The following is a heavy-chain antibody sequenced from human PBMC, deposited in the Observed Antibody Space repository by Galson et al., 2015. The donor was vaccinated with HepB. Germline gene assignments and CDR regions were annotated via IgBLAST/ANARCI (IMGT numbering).Heavy chain of an antibody. CDR3: ATGFPVAAAGFYFDY. CDR2: ISYDGKIK. J-gene: IGHJ4*02. Sequence: SLRLSCAASGFSFSSYGMHWVRQAPGKGLQWVAVISYDGKIKYYTDSVKGRFTISRDNSEDTLYLQMNSLRSVDTAIYYCATGFPVAAAGFYFDYWGQGTLVSVSS. V-gene: IGHV3-30*03. D-gene: IGHD6-13*01. CDR1: GFSFSSYG.